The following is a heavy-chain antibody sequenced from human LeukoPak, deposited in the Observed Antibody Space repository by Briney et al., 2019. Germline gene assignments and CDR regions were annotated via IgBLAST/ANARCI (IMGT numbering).Heavy chain of an antibody. CDR3: ARGRIAAGKNWFDP. V-gene: IGHV1-8*01. Sequence: ASVQVSCKASGYTFTSYDINWVRQATGQGLEWMGWMNPNSGNTGYAQKFQGRVTMTRNTSISTAYMELSSLRSEDTAVYYCARGRIAAGKNWFDPWGQGTLVTVSS. CDR2: MNPNSGNT. CDR1: GYTFTSYD. D-gene: IGHD6-13*01. J-gene: IGHJ5*02.